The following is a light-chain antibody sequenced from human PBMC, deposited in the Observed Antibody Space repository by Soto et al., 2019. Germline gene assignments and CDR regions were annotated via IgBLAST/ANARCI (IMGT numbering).Light chain of an antibody. CDR1: QSVSRY. V-gene: IGKV3-11*01. Sequence: EIVLTQSPATLSLSPGDTATLSCRASQSVSRYLVWYQQKPGQAPRLLIYDASNRATGIPARFSGSGSGTDFTLTIGSLEPEDFAVYYCQHRSNWPRTFGQGTKVEIK. J-gene: IGKJ2*01. CDR3: QHRSNWPRT. CDR2: DAS.